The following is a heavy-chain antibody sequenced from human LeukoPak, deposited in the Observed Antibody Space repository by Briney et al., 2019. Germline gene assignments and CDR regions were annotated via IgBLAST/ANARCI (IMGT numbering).Heavy chain of an antibody. D-gene: IGHD5-24*01. Sequence: GGSLRLSCAASGFTFSSYWMHWVRQAPGKGLVWVSRINSDGTNTTYADSVKGRFTISRDNAKNTLYLHMHSLRAEDTAVYYCARDGVATTPFDYWGQGILVTVAS. V-gene: IGHV3-74*01. CDR2: INSDGTNT. CDR3: ARDGVATTPFDY. CDR1: GFTFSSYW. J-gene: IGHJ4*02.